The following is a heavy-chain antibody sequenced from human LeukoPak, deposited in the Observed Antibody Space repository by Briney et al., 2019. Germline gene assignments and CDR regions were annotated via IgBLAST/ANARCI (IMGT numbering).Heavy chain of an antibody. CDR3: ARVLRDASGYYDY. Sequence: PGGSLRLSCAASGFTFSSYWMHWVRQAPGKGLVWVSRIHSDGSSTSYADSVRGRFTISRDDAKSTLYLQMNSLRAEDMAVYYCARVLRDASGYYDYWGQGTLVTVSS. CDR1: GFTFSSYW. J-gene: IGHJ4*02. V-gene: IGHV3-74*01. D-gene: IGHD3-22*01. CDR2: IHSDGSST.